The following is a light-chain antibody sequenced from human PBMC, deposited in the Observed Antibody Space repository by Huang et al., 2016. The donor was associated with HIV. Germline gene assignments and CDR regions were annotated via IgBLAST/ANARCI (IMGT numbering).Light chain of an antibody. V-gene: IGKV4-1*01. CDR3: QQYYSTPLT. Sequence: DIVMTQSPDSLAVSLGERATINCKSSQSVLYSSNNKNYLAWYQQKPGQAPKLLIYWAASRESGVPDRISGSGSGTDFTLTISSLQAEDVAVYYCQQYYSTPLTFGGGTKVEIK. CDR2: WAA. J-gene: IGKJ4*01. CDR1: QSVLYSSNNKNY.